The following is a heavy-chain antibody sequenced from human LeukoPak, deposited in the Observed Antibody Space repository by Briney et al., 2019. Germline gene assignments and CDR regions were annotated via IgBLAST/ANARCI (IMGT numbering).Heavy chain of an antibody. Sequence: GGSLRLSCAASGFSFSDYAMAWVRQAPGKGLEWVSVITGSGGVTHYAGSVKGRFTISRDNSKNTLYLQMNNLRVEDTDRYYCAKDGLYYDGSTHIYYFDYWGQGTLVAVSS. CDR2: ITGSGGVT. CDR3: AKDGLYYDGSTHIYYFDY. CDR1: GFSFSDYA. J-gene: IGHJ4*02. D-gene: IGHD3-22*01. V-gene: IGHV3-23*01.